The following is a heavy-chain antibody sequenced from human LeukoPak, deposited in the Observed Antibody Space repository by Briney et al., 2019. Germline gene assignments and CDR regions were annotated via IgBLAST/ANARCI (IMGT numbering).Heavy chain of an antibody. CDR3: AGALGERSRWHYYYYMDV. J-gene: IGHJ6*03. D-gene: IGHD4-23*01. V-gene: IGHV1-69*06. Sequence: ASVKVSCKASGGTFSSYAISWVRQAPGQGLEWMGGIIPIFGTANYAQKFQGRVTITADKSTSTAYMELSSLRSEDTAVYYCAGALGERSRWHYYYYMDVWGKGTTVTISS. CDR1: GGTFSSYA. CDR2: IIPIFGTA.